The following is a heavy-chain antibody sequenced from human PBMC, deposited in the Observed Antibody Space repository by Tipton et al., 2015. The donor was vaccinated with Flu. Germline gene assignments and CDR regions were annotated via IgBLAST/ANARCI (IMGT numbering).Heavy chain of an antibody. CDR2: ISSSGSTI. Sequence: SLRLSCAASGFTFSSYEMNWVRQAPGKGLEWVSYISSSGSTIYYADSVKGRFTISRDNAKNSLYLQMNSLRAEDTAVYYCARNYKDYSYGMDVWGQGTPVTVSS. J-gene: IGHJ6*02. CDR3: ARNYKDYSYGMDV. CDR1: GFTFSSYE. D-gene: IGHD1-7*01. V-gene: IGHV3-48*03.